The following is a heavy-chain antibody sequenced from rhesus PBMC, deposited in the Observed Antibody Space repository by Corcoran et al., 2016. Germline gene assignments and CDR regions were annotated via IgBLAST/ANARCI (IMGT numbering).Heavy chain of an antibody. CDR1: GGSLSSSNW. D-gene: IGHD5-24*01. CDR3: ARDGDTAGTAYFDY. CDR2: ISGSSGST. Sequence: QVQLQESGPGLVKPSETLSLTCAVPGGSLSSSNWWSWFRQPPGHGLEWIGYISGSSGSTYYNPSLKSRVTISTDTSKNQFSLKLSSVTAADTAVYYCARDGDTAGTAYFDYWGQGVLVTVSS. J-gene: IGHJ4*01. V-gene: IGHV4-65*01.